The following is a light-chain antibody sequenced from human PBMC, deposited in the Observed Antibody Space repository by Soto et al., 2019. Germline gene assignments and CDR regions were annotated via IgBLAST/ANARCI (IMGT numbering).Light chain of an antibody. CDR3: QQYNNWPLT. Sequence: EIVMTQSPATPSLSPGERATLSCRASQNVANYLDWYQQKPGQAPRLLIYGASTRATGIPARFSGSGSGTEFTLTISSLQSEDFAVYYCQQYNNWPLTFGGGTKVDIK. CDR1: QNVANY. J-gene: IGKJ4*01. CDR2: GAS. V-gene: IGKV3-15*01.